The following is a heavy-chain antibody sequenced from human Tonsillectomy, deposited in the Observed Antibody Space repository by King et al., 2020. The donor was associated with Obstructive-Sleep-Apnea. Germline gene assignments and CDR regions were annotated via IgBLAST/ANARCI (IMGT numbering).Heavy chain of an antibody. Sequence: QLQESGPGLVKPSETLSLTCTVSADSISNYYWSWIRQPPGKGLEWIGYMFYSGNTNYNPSLKSRVTISVDTSKIQFSLRLNSVTAADTAINYCARHRGVEDYGGYGDYFDYWGQGTLVTVSS. CDR2: MFYSGNT. CDR1: ADSISNYY. V-gene: IGHV4-59*08. CDR3: ARHRGVEDYGGYGDYFDY. J-gene: IGHJ4*02. D-gene: IGHD5-12*01.